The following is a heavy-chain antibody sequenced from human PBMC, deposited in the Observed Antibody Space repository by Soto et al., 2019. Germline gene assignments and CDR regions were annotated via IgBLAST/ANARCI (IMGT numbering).Heavy chain of an antibody. D-gene: IGHD5-12*01. CDR1: GFTFSSYV. J-gene: IGHJ6*02. CDR3: AKDGGGWIKWLPGWNYYGMDV. Sequence: PGGSLRLSCAASGFTFSSYVMSWVLQAPGKGLEWVSAISGSGGSTYYADSVKGRFTISRDNSKNTLYLQMNSLRAEDTAVYYCAKDGGGWIKWLPGWNYYGMDVWGQGTTVTVSS. CDR2: ISGSGGST. V-gene: IGHV3-23*01.